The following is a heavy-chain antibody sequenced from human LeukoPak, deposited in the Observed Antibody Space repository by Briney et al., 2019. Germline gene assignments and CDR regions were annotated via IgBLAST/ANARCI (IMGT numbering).Heavy chain of an antibody. J-gene: IGHJ2*01. CDR1: GGTFSSYA. V-gene: IGHV1-69*06. CDR2: IIPIFGTA. CDR3: ARDPSIAAAGTNWYFDL. Sequence: SVKVSCKASGGTFSSYAISWVRQAPGQGLEWMGGIIPIFGTANYAQKFQGRVTITADKSTSTAYMELSSLRSEDTAVYYCARDPSIAAAGTNWYFDLWGRGTLVTVSS. D-gene: IGHD6-13*01.